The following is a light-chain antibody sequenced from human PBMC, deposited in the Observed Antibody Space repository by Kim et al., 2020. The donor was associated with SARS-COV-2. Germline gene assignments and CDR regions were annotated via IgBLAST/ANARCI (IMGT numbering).Light chain of an antibody. V-gene: IGLV10-54*01. CDR2: RNN. CDR3: SAWDNSLSVWV. J-gene: IGLJ3*02. CDR1: SNHVGHQG. Sequence: QTATPTCTGNSNHVGHQGAAWLQQHPGHPPKLLSYRNNNRPSGISERLSASRSGNTASLTITGLQPEDEADYYCSAWDNSLSVWVFGGGTQLTVL.